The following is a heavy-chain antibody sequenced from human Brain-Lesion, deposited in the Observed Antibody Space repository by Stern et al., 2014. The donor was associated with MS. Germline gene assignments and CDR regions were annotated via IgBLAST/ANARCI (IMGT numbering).Heavy chain of an antibody. D-gene: IGHD3-10*01. CDR1: GVSLSTTGMR. CDR3: ARQRLYYYGSGTEGGMDV. CDR2: IDWDDDK. J-gene: IGHJ6*02. V-gene: IGHV2-70*04. Sequence: SGPALVKPTQSLTLTCTLSGVSLSTTGMRVSWIRQPPGKALEWLARIDWDDDKFYSTSLKTRLTISKDTSKNQVVLTMTNMDPVDTATYYCARQRLYYYGSGTEGGMDVWGQGTTVTVPS.